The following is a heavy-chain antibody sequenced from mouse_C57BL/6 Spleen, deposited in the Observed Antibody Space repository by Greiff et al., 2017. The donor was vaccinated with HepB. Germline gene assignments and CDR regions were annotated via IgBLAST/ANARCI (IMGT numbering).Heavy chain of an antibody. CDR1: GYTFTSYT. Sequence: QVQLKESGAELARPGASVKMSCKASGYTFTSYTMHWVKQRPGQGLEWIGYINPSSGYTKYNQKFKDKATLTADKSSSTAYMQLSSLTSEDSAVYYCARPAQATVLYAMDYWGQGTSVTVSS. V-gene: IGHV1-4*01. CDR3: ARPAQATVLYAMDY. D-gene: IGHD3-2*02. J-gene: IGHJ4*01. CDR2: INPSSGYT.